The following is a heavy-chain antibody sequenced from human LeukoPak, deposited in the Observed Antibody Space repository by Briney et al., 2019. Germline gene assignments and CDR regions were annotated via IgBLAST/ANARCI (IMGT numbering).Heavy chain of an antibody. CDR2: ISAYNGNT. J-gene: IGHJ5*02. V-gene: IGHV1-18*01. Sequence: ASVKVSCKASGYTFTSYGISWVRQAPGQGLEWMGWISAYNGNTNYAQKLQGRVTMTTDTSTSTAYMELRSLRSDDTAVYYCARMGPAAAGTTPNWFDPWGQETLVTVSS. D-gene: IGHD6-13*01. CDR1: GYTFTSYG. CDR3: ARMGPAAAGTTPNWFDP.